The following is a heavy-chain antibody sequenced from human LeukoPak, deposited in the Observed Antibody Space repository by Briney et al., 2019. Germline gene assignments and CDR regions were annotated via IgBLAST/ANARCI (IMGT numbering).Heavy chain of an antibody. J-gene: IGHJ6*02. V-gene: IGHV3-9*01. CDR1: GFTFDDYA. Sequence: GRSLRLSCAASGFTFDDYAMHWVRQAPGEGLEWVSGISWNSGSIGYADSVKGRFTISRDNAKNSLYLQMNSLRAEDTALYYCAKDSPLGYSYGKDYYGMDVWGQGTTVTVSS. CDR2: ISWNSGSI. CDR3: AKDSPLGYSYGKDYYGMDV. D-gene: IGHD5-18*01.